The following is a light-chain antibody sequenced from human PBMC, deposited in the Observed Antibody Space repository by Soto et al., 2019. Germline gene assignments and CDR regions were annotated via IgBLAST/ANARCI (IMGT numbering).Light chain of an antibody. CDR2: GAS. CDR3: QQYDSSPRT. CDR1: QRVSSSD. Sequence: EIVLTQSPGTLSLSPGERATLSCRASQRVSSSDLAWYQQIPGQATRLLIYGASSRATGIPDRFSGSGSGTDFTLTIRRLEPEDFEVYYCQQYDSSPRTFGQGTKVEIK. J-gene: IGKJ1*01. V-gene: IGKV3-20*01.